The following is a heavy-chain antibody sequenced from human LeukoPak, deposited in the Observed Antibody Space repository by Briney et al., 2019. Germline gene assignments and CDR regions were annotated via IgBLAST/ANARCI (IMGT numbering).Heavy chain of an antibody. J-gene: IGHJ4*02. CDR2: ISYDGSNK. CDR1: GFTFSNYA. V-gene: IGHV3-30*01. D-gene: IGHD3-10*01. CDR3: ARDAISRGSGAYCDC. Sequence: GGSLRLSCAASGFTFSNYAMNWVRQAPGEGLEWVAVISYDGSNKNYADSVKGRFAISRDNSKNTLYLQMNSLREEDTAVYYCARDAISRGSGAYCDCWGQGALVTVSS.